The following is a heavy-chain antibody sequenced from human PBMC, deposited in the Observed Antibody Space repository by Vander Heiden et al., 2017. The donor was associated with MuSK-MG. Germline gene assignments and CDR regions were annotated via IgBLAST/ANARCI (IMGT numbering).Heavy chain of an antibody. CDR2: ISYSGST. J-gene: IGHJ4*02. CDR3: ARGGYLPEAFDY. Sequence: QVQLQESGPGLVKPSETLSLTCTVSGGSISSSYWSWIRQHPGKGLEWIGYISYSGSTNYNPSLKSRVTMSVDTSKNKFSLKLSSVTAADTAVYYCARGGYLPEAFDYWGQGTLVTVYS. V-gene: IGHV4-59*01. D-gene: IGHD3-22*01. CDR1: GGSISSSY.